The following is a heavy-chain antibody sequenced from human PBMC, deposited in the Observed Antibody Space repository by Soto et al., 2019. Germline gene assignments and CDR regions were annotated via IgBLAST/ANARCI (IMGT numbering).Heavy chain of an antibody. Sequence: QVQLQESGPGLVKPSETLSLTCTVSGGSISSYFWSWIRQPPGRGLEWIGHIHYSGSTNYNPSLKSRVTIPVDTSKNQVSLKLSSVTAADTAMYFCARQVSSAWPPYYYDMDVWGQGTTVTVSS. D-gene: IGHD6-25*01. J-gene: IGHJ6*02. CDR1: GGSISSYF. CDR2: IHYSGST. V-gene: IGHV4-59*08. CDR3: ARQVSSAWPPYYYDMDV.